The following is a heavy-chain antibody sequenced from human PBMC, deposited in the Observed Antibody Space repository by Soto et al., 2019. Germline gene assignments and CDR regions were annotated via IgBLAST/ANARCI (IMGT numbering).Heavy chain of an antibody. V-gene: IGHV4-34*01. CDR3: ARVSSPRVRGVMSARSPLGYYYGMDV. D-gene: IGHD3-10*01. CDR1: GGSFSGYY. CDR2: INHSGST. Sequence: PSETLSLTCAVYGGSFSGYYWSWIRQPPGKGLEWIGEINHSGSTNYNPSLKSRVTISVDTSKNQFSLKLSSVTAADTAVYYCARVSSPRVRGVMSARSPLGYYYGMDVWGQGTTVTVS. J-gene: IGHJ6*02.